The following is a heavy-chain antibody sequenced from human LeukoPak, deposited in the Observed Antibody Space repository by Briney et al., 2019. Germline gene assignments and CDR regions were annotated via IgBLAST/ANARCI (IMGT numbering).Heavy chain of an antibody. CDR3: AREGAYCGGDCYFDY. CDR1: GYTFTGYY. CDR2: INPSGGST. J-gene: IGHJ4*02. V-gene: IGHV1-46*01. D-gene: IGHD2-21*01. Sequence: ASVKVSCKASGYTFTGYYMHWVRQAPGQGLEWMGIINPSGGSTSYAQKFQGRVTMTRDTSTSTVYMELSSLRSEDTAVYYCAREGAYCGGDCYFDYWGQGTLVTVSS.